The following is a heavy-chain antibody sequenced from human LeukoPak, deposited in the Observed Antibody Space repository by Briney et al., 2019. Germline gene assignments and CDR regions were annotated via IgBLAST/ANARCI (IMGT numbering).Heavy chain of an antibody. D-gene: IGHD3-9*01. Sequence: GGSLRLSCVASGFTFNTHGMHWVRQAPGKGLEWVAFIRYDGSNKYYADSVKGRFTISRDNSKNTLFVVMNSLRVEDTAVYYCARGGYYNPLDYWGQGTLVTVSS. CDR1: GFTFNTHG. CDR3: ARGGYYNPLDY. J-gene: IGHJ4*02. CDR2: IRYDGSNK. V-gene: IGHV3-30*02.